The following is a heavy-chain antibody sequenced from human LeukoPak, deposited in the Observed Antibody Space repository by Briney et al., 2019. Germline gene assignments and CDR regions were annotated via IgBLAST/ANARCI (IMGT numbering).Heavy chain of an antibody. CDR1: NASISSSTDY. Sequence: SETLSLTCSVSNASISSSTDYWGWIRQPPGKGLEWIGSIYYSGTTYYNPPLKSRVTISVDTSKNQFSLNLTSVTAADTAVFYCARLAYDRSGYYLVIDYWGQGTLVTVSS. D-gene: IGHD3-22*01. CDR2: IYYSGTT. J-gene: IGHJ4*02. CDR3: ARLAYDRSGYYLVIDY. V-gene: IGHV4-39*01.